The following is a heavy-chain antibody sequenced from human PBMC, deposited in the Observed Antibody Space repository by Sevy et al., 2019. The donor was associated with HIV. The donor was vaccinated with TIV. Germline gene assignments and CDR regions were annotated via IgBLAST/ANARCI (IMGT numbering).Heavy chain of an antibody. J-gene: IGHJ6*02. CDR3: ATCQYYYGSGSYPKYYYYYGMDV. D-gene: IGHD3-10*01. CDR1: GYTLTELS. CDR2: FDPEDGET. Sequence: ASVKVSCKVSGYTLTELSMHWVRQAPGKGLEWMGGFDPEDGETIYGEKFQGRVTMTEDTSTDTAYMELSSLRSEDTAVYYCATCQYYYGSGSYPKYYYYYGMDVWGQGTTVTVSS. V-gene: IGHV1-24*01.